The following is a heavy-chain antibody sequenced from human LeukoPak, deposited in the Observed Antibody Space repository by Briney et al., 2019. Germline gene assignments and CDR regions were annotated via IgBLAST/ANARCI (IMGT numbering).Heavy chain of an antibody. CDR2: IYPGDSDT. V-gene: IGHV5-51*01. J-gene: IGHJ4*02. CDR3: ARSEYSSSQFDY. Sequence: GESLXXSXXXXXYSFTSYXXGWVRQMXGKGXXXMGIIYPGDSDTRYSPSFQGQVTISADKSISTAYLQWSSLKASDTAMYYCARSEYSSSQFDYWGQGTLVTVSS. D-gene: IGHD6-6*01. CDR1: XYSFTSYX.